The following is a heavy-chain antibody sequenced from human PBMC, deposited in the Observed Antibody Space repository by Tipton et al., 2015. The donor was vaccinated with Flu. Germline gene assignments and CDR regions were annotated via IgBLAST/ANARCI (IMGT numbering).Heavy chain of an antibody. V-gene: IGHV4-39*07. CDR3: AREGSAGTFLYYYYGMDV. CDR1: GGSISSSSYY. J-gene: IGHJ6*02. CDR2: IYYSVST. Sequence: TLSLTCTVSGGSISSSSYYWGWIRQPPGKGLEWIGSIYYSVSTYYNPSLKSRVTVSVDTSKNQFSLKLSSVTAADTAVYYCAREGSAGTFLYYYYGMDVWGQGTTVTVSS. D-gene: IGHD6-13*01.